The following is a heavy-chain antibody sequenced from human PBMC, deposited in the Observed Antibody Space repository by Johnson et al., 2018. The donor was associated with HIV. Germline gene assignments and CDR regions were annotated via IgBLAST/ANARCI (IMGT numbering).Heavy chain of an antibody. Sequence: QVQLVESGGGVVQPGRSLRLSCAASGFTFSSYGMHWVRQAPGKGLEWVAVIWYDGSNKFYADSVKGRFTISRDNSKNTVYLQMNSLRAEDTAVYCWASDRKYSSSWQWGPDAFDIWGQGTMVTVSS. D-gene: IGHD6-13*01. V-gene: IGHV3-33*01. J-gene: IGHJ3*02. CDR3: ASDRKYSSSWQWGPDAFDI. CDR2: IWYDGSNK. CDR1: GFTFSSYG.